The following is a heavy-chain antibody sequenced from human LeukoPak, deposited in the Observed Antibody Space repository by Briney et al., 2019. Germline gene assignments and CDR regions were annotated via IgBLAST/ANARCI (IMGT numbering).Heavy chain of an antibody. D-gene: IGHD3-22*01. V-gene: IGHV1-2*02. CDR1: GYTFTGYY. J-gene: IGHJ4*02. CDR2: INPNSGGT. CDR3: ARDPLRRHFDSSGYVDY. Sequence: ASVKVSCKASGYTFTGYYMHWVRQAPGQGLEWMGWINPNSGGTNFAQKFQGRVTMTRDTSISTAYLELSRLRSDDTAVYYCARDPLRRHFDSSGYVDYWGQGTLVTVSS.